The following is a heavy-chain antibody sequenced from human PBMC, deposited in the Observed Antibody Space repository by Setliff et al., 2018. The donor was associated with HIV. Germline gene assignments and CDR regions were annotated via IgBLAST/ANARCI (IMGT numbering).Heavy chain of an antibody. CDR3: ASSTPYDYYSYLDV. V-gene: IGHV1-69*13. CDR1: GGTFTSYA. Sequence: SVKVSCKASGGTFTSYAISWVRQAPGQGLEWMGGIIPIFGTANYAQKFQGRVTNTADESTSTAYMELSSLRSEDTAVYYCASSTPYDYYSYLDVWGKGTTVTV. J-gene: IGHJ6*03. CDR2: IIPIFGTA.